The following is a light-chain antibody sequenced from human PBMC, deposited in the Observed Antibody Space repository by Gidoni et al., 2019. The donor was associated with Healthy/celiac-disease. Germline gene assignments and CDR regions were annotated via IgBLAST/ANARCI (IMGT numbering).Light chain of an antibody. J-gene: IGKJ4*01. V-gene: IGKV1-5*03. Sequence: DIQMIQSPSTLYASVGDRVTITCRARQSISSRLAWYQQKPGKAPKLLSYKASSLESGVPSRFSGSGSGTEFTLTISSLQPDDFATYYCQQYNSYSLTFGGGTKVEIK. CDR2: KAS. CDR1: QSISSR. CDR3: QQYNSYSLT.